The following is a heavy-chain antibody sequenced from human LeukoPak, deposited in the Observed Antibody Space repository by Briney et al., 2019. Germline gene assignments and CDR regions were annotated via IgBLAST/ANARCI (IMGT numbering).Heavy chain of an antibody. CDR3: ARGVPTGIDYFDY. Sequence: GGSLRLSCAASGFTFSSYWMSWVRQAPGKGLEWVANIKEDGSENFYVGSVKGRFSMPRDNARNSLYLQMNSLRAEDTAVYYCARGVPTGIDYFDYWGQGTLVTVSS. V-gene: IGHV3-7*01. D-gene: IGHD1-1*01. J-gene: IGHJ4*02. CDR2: IKEDGSEN. CDR1: GFTFSSYW.